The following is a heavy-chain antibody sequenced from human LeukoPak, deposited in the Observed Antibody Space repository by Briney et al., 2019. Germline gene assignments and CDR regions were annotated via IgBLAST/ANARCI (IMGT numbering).Heavy chain of an antibody. D-gene: IGHD5-24*01. CDR3: ARDLARWEMATIFPYYMDV. V-gene: IGHV1-69*05. CDR1: GGTFSSYA. J-gene: IGHJ6*03. CDR2: IIPIFGTA. Sequence: GASAKVSCKASGGTFSSYAISWVRQAPGQGLEWMGGIIPIFGTANYAQKFQGRVTITTDESTSTAYMELSSLRSEDTAVYYCARDLARWEMATIFPYYMDVWGKGTTVTVSS.